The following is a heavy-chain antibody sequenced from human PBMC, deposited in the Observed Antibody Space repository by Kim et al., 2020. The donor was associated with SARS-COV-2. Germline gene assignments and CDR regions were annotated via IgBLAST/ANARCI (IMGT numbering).Heavy chain of an antibody. Sequence: ASVKVSCKASGYTFTSYGISWVRQAPGQGLEWMGWISAYNGNTNYAQKLQGRVTMTTDTSTSTAYMELRSLRSDDTAVYYCARGFAYDFWSGYQGTPDYYYGMDVWGQGTTVTVSS. D-gene: IGHD3-3*01. V-gene: IGHV1-18*04. CDR1: GYTFTSYG. CDR3: ARGFAYDFWSGYQGTPDYYYGMDV. CDR2: ISAYNGNT. J-gene: IGHJ6*02.